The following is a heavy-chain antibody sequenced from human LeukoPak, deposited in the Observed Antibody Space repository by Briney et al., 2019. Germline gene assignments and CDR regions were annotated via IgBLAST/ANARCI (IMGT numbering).Heavy chain of an antibody. V-gene: IGHV3-23*01. CDR1: GFTFSSYA. CDR3: AKDRGYCSGGSCYFFDY. J-gene: IGHJ4*02. CDR2: ISGSGGST. Sequence: GVLRLSCAASGFTFSSYAMSWVRQAPGKGLEWVSAISGSGGSTYYADSVKGRFTISRDNSKNTLYLQMNSLRAEDTAVYYCAKDRGYCSGGSCYFFDYWGQGTLVTVSS. D-gene: IGHD2-15*01.